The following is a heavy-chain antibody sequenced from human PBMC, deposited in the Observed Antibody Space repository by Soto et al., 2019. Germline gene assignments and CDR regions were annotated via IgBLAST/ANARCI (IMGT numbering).Heavy chain of an antibody. Sequence: QVQLQESGPGLVQPSQTLSLTCTVSGGSISSGGYYWSWIRPHPGTGLEWIGHISYSGSTYYNTSLKSRVTISVDTSRNQFSMIVNSVTAADTAVYYWARGVLHWGQGTMVTVSS. CDR1: GGSISSGGYY. CDR2: ISYSGST. J-gene: IGHJ4*01. V-gene: IGHV4-31*03. CDR3: ARGVLH.